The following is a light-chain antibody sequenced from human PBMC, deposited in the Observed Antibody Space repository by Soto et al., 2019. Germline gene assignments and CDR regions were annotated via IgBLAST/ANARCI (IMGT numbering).Light chain of an antibody. CDR3: QSYDSSLSGSV. J-gene: IGLJ3*02. V-gene: IGLV1-40*01. CDR1: SSNIGATYH. Sequence: VLTQPPSVSGAPGQRVTISCTGSSSNIGATYHVHWYQQLPGTAPKLLIYGNSNRPSGVPDRFSGSKSGTSASLAITGLQAEDEADYYCQSYDSSLSGSVFGGGTKLTVL. CDR2: GNS.